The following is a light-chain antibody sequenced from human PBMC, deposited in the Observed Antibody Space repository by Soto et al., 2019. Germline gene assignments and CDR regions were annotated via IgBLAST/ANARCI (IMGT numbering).Light chain of an antibody. Sequence: QPASVSGSPGQSITISCTGTSSDIGTYNYVSWYQQHPGKAPKLIIYDVSNRPSGVSDRFSGSKSGNTASLTVSGLQAEDEGDYYCNSFTSATSTTPYVFGTGTKLTVL. V-gene: IGLV2-14*01. CDR2: DVS. CDR3: NSFTSATSTTPYV. CDR1: SSDIGTYNY. J-gene: IGLJ1*01.